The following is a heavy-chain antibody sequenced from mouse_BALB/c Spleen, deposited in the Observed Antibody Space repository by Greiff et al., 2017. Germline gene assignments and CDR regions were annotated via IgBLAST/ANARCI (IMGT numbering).Heavy chain of an antibody. D-gene: IGHD2-4*01. J-gene: IGHJ3*01. CDR3: ARQGITTTSFAY. Sequence: EVMLVESGGGLVQPGGSRKLSCAASGFTFSSFGMHWVRQAPEKGLEWVAYISSGSSTIYYADTVKGRFTISRDNPKNTLFLQMTSLRSEDTAMYYCARQGITTTSFAYWGQGTLVTVSA. CDR1: GFTFSSFG. CDR2: ISSGSSTI. V-gene: IGHV5-17*02.